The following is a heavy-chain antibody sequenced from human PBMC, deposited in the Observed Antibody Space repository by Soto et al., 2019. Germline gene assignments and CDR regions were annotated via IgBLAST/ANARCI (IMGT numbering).Heavy chain of an antibody. CDR1: GFTFSTYT. D-gene: IGHD4-17*01. CDR2: ISFDESSK. CDR3: ARDFSTTAPFDY. J-gene: IGHJ4*02. V-gene: IGHV3-30-3*01. Sequence: GGSLRLSCAASGFTFSTYTLHWVRQAPGKGLEWVAVISFDESSKFYADSVKGRFTISRDNSKNTLYLQINSLRAEDTAVYYCARDFSTTAPFDYWGQGTMVTVSS.